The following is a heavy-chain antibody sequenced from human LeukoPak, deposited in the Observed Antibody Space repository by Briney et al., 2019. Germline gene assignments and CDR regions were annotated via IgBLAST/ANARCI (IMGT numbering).Heavy chain of an antibody. CDR1: GDTLSSFA. D-gene: IGHD4-11*01. J-gene: IGHJ5*02. V-gene: IGHV1-69*04. Sequence: SVKVSCKASGDTLSSFAFSWVRQAPGQGLEWMGRIIPILGVANYAQKFQGRVTITADKSTSTGYMELSSLRSEDTAVYYCATDDFSNYVDWFDPWGQGTLVTVSS. CDR3: ATDDFSNYVDWFDP. CDR2: IIPILGVA.